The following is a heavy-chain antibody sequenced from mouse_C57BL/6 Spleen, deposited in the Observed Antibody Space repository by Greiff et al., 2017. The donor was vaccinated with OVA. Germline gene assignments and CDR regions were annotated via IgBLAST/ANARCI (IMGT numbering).Heavy chain of an antibody. J-gene: IGHJ4*01. CDR3: ARTAQATHYYAMDY. CDR1: GYTFTDYY. CDR2: INPNNGGT. Sequence: EVQLQQSGPELVKPGASVKISCKASGYTFTDYYMNWVKQSHGKSLEWIGDINPNNGGTSYNQKFKGKATLTVDKSSSTAYMELRSLTSEDSAVYYCARTAQATHYYAMDYWGQGTSVTVSS. D-gene: IGHD3-2*02. V-gene: IGHV1-26*01.